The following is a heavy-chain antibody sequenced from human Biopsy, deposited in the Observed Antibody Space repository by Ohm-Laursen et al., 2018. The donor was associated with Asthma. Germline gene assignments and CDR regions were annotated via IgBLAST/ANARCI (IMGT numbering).Heavy chain of an antibody. J-gene: IGHJ6*02. Sequence: SVKVSCKTSGYTFNSAGITWVRQAPGQGLEWMGWISVYIGTTKVAQNLQDRVTMITDTSTSTAYMELRSLRSDDTAVYFCARAVDYYRYYGIDDWGQGTTVTVS. D-gene: IGHD4-23*01. CDR1: GYTFNSAG. V-gene: IGHV1-18*01. CDR2: ISVYIGTT. CDR3: ARAVDYYRYYGIDD.